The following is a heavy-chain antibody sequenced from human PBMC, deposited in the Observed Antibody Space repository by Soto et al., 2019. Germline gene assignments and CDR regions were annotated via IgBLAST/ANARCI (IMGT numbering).Heavy chain of an antibody. CDR1: GYTFTSYD. CDR2: MNANNGNT. D-gene: IGHD2-15*01. J-gene: IGHJ5*02. CDR3: ARALGYCSGGSCYSRGAWFDP. V-gene: IGHV1-3*01. Sequence: ASVKVSCKASGYTFTSYDINWVRQATGQGLEWMGWMNANNGNTKYSQKFQGRVTITRDTSASTAYMELSSLRSEDAAVYYCARALGYCSGGSCYSRGAWFDPWGQGTLVTVSS.